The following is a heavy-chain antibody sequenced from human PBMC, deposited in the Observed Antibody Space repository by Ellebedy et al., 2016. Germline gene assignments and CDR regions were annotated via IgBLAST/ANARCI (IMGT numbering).Heavy chain of an antibody. J-gene: IGHJ6*02. CDR2: IIPILGVV. CDR1: GGTFNTYA. V-gene: IGHV1-69*04. CDR3: AGGYTYGRYYYYYGMDV. D-gene: IGHD5-18*01. Sequence: SVKVSCXASGGTFNTYAITWVRQAPGQGLEWMARIIPILGVVNYAQKFQGRVTITADKSTNTAYLELSSLRSDDTAVYYCAGGYTYGRYYYYYGMDVWGQGTTVTVSS.